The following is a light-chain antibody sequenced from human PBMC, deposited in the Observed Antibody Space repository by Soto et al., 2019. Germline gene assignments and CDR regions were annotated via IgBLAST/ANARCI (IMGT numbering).Light chain of an antibody. J-gene: IGLJ1*01. CDR2: EGS. Sequence: QSALTQPASVSGSPGQSITISCTGTSSDVGSYNLVSWYQQHPGKAPKLMIYEGSARPSGVSNRFSGSESGNTASLTISGLQAEDEADYYCCSYAGSRTYVFGTGTKVTVL. CDR3: CSYAGSRTYV. CDR1: SSDVGSYNL. V-gene: IGLV2-23*01.